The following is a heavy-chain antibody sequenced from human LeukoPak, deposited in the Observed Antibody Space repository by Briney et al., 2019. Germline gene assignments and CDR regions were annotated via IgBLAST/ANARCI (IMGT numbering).Heavy chain of an antibody. Sequence: SETLSLTCAVYGGSFSGYYWSWIRQPPGKGLEWIGEINHSGSTNYNPSLKSRVTISVDTSKNQFSLKLSSVTAADTAVYYCARALSSGWYGRWFDPWGQGTLVTVSS. V-gene: IGHV4-34*01. CDR3: ARALSSGWYGRWFDP. J-gene: IGHJ5*02. D-gene: IGHD6-19*01. CDR2: INHSGST. CDR1: GGSFSGYY.